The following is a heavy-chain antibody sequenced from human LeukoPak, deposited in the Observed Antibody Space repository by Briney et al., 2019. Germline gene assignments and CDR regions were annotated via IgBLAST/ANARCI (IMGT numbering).Heavy chain of an antibody. CDR1: GFTFSSYG. D-gene: IGHD4-17*01. CDR2: ISYDGSNK. V-gene: IGHV3-30*03. Sequence: GRSLRLSCAASGFTFSSYGMHWVRQAPGKGLEWVAVISYDGSNKYYADSVKGRFTISRDNSKNTLYLQMNSLRAEDTAVYYCARTLFPTVTTSLGAFDIWGQGIMVTVSS. CDR3: ARTLFPTVTTSLGAFDI. J-gene: IGHJ3*02.